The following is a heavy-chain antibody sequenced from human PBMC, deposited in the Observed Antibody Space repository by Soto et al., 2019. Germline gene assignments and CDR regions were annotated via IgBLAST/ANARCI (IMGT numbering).Heavy chain of an antibody. D-gene: IGHD3-10*01. CDR1: GGSFSGYY. CDR3: ARGGPMVRETKFDY. V-gene: IGHV4-34*01. CDR2: INHSGST. J-gene: IGHJ4*02. Sequence: SETLSLTCAVYGGSFSGYYWSWIRQPPGKGLEWIGEINHSGSTNYNPSLKSRVTISVDTSKNQFSLKLSSVTAADTAVYYCARGGPMVRETKFDYWGQGTLVTVSS.